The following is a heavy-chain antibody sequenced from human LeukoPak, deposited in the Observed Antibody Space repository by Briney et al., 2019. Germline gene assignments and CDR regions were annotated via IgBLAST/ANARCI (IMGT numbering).Heavy chain of an antibody. CDR3: ARLNSHQRITMVRGVMRYNWFDP. CDR2: IYYSGST. V-gene: IGHV4-59*01. J-gene: IGHJ5*02. Sequence: PSETLSLTCTVSGGSISSYYWSWIRQPPGKGLEWIGYIYYSGSTNYNPSLKSRVTISVDTSKNQFSLKLSSVTAADTAVYYCARLNSHQRITMVRGVMRYNWFDPWGQGTLVTVSS. D-gene: IGHD3-10*01. CDR1: GGSISSYY.